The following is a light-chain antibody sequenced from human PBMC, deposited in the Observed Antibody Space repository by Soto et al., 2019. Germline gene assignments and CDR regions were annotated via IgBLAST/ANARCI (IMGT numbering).Light chain of an antibody. Sequence: QSALTQPAAVSGSPAHSITISCTGSSSDIGDYNFVSWYQQHPGKAPKLMIYGVSLRPSGVSDRFSGSKSGNTASLTISGLQAEAEADYYCSSYTSTSPPFLFGTGTKVTVL. J-gene: IGLJ1*01. CDR2: GVS. V-gene: IGLV2-14*01. CDR1: SSDIGDYNF. CDR3: SSYTSTSPPFL.